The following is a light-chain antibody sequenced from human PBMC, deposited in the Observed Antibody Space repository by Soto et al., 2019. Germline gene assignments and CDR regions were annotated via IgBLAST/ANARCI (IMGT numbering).Light chain of an antibody. Sequence: QSVLTQPASLSGSPGQSITISCTGSSGDVGHYNYVSWYLQHPGKAPKLIIYEVTNRPSGVSNRFSGSKSGNTASLIISGLQAEDEADYYCTSYTTGRIWVFGGGTKVTVL. CDR3: TSYTTGRIWV. J-gene: IGLJ3*02. CDR2: EVT. CDR1: SGDVGHYNY. V-gene: IGLV2-14*01.